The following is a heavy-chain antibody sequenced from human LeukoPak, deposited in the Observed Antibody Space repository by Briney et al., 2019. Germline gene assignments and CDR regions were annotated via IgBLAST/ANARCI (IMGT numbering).Heavy chain of an antibody. V-gene: IGHV4-4*08. CDR2: IYTSGST. CDR1: GFTFSNAW. CDR3: ARDLGD. D-gene: IGHD1-26*01. Sequence: GSLRLSCAASGFTFSNAWMSWVRQAPGKGLEWIGRIYTSGSTNYNPSLKSRVTISVDTSKNQFSLKLSSVTAADTAVYYCARDLGDWGQGTLVTVSS. J-gene: IGHJ4*02.